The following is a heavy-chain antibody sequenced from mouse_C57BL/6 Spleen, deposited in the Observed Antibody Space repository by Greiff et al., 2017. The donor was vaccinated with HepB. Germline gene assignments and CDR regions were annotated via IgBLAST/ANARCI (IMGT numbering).Heavy chain of an antibody. CDR3: TRGWEYGSSSPFAY. D-gene: IGHD1-1*01. CDR2: ISSGGDYI. V-gene: IGHV5-9-1*02. Sequence: EVKLMESGEGLVKPGGSLKLSCAASGFTFSSYAMSWVRQTPEKRLEWVAYISSGGDYIYYADTVKGRFTISRDNARNTLYLQRSSLKSEDTAMLYCTRGWEYGSSSPFAYWGQGTLVTGSA. J-gene: IGHJ3*01. CDR1: GFTFSSYA.